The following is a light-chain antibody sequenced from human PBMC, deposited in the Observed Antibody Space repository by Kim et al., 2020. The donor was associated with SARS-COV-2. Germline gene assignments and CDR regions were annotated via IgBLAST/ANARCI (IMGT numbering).Light chain of an antibody. V-gene: IGLV3-19*01. Sequence: LGQTVRITCQGDSLRSYYASWYQKQPGQAPVLVIYGKNNRPSGIPDRFSGSSSGNTSSLTITGAQAEDEADYYCDARDSSGNHLGVFGGGTQLTVL. CDR1: SLRSYY. J-gene: IGLJ3*02. CDR3: DARDSSGNHLGV. CDR2: GKN.